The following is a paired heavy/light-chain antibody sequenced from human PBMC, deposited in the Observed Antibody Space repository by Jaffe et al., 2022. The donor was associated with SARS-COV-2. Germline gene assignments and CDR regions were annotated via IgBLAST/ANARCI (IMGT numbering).Light chain of an antibody. CDR3: QQYGNSPWT. CDR2: GAS. Sequence: EIVLTQSPGTLSLSPGERATLSCRASQSVRSSYLAWYQQKPGQAPRLLIYGASSRASGIPDRFSGSGSGTDFTLTISRLEPEDFAVYYCQQYGNSPWTFGQGTKVEIK. CDR1: QSVRSSY. V-gene: IGKV3-20*01. J-gene: IGKJ1*01.
Heavy chain of an antibody. V-gene: IGHV4-61*02. CDR3: ARGYYYDTSGYDSRGYVGLWY. CDR1: GGSVSSGTFY. D-gene: IGHD3-22*01. J-gene: IGHJ4*02. Sequence: QVQLQESGPGLVKPSQTLSLTCTVSGGSVSSGTFYWSWIRQPAGKGLEWIGQIYTSGITDYNPSLRSRVDISVDTSKNEFSLRLSSVTAADTAVYYCARGYYYDTSGYDSRGYVGLWYWGQGTLVTVSS. CDR2: IYTSGIT.